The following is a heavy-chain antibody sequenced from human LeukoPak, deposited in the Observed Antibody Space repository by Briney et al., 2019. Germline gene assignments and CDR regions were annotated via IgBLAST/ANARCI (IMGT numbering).Heavy chain of an antibody. V-gene: IGHV1-18*01. Sequence: ASVKVSCKASGYTFTNYGVNWVRQAPGQGLEWRGWISGDNGYTVYAQKLQGRVTMTTDTSTSTAYMELRSLRSDDTAVYYCARDRSPRQYYDTSDYHGAADFWGQGTLVTVSS. CDR1: GYTFTNYG. CDR3: ARDRSPRQYYDTSDYHGAADF. J-gene: IGHJ4*02. CDR2: ISGDNGYT. D-gene: IGHD3-22*01.